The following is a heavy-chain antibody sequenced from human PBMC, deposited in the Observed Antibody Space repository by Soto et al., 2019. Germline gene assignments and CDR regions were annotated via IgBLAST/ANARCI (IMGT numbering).Heavy chain of an antibody. CDR2: ISGSGGST. D-gene: IGHD5-12*01. CDR3: AKVYRRDGYNYDNGDY. J-gene: IGHJ4*02. Sequence: QPGGSLRLSCAASGFTFSSYAMSWVRQAPGKGLEWVSAISGSGGSTYYADSVKGRFTISRDNSKNTLYLQMNSLRAEDTAVYYCAKVYRRDGYNYDNGDYWGQGTLVTVSS. V-gene: IGHV3-23*01. CDR1: GFTFSSYA.